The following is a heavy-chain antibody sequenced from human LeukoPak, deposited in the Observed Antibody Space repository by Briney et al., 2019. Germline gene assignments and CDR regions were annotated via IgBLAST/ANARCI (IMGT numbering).Heavy chain of an antibody. CDR2: IYYSGST. J-gene: IGHJ6*02. V-gene: IGHV4-59*02. CDR1: GGSVSFYY. Sequence: SETLSLTCTVSGGSVSFYYWSWIRQPPGKGLEWIGYIYYSGSTNHNPSLKSRVTISVDTSKNQFSLKVSSVTAADTAVYYCARDARGSSYMDVWGQGTTVTVSS. D-gene: IGHD3-10*01. CDR3: ARDARGSSYMDV.